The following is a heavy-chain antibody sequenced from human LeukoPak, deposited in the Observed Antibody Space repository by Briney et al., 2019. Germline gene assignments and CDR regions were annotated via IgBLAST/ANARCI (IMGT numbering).Heavy chain of an antibody. CDR2: TNSDGSST. J-gene: IGHJ3*02. CDR1: GFTVNSCY. V-gene: IGHV3-74*01. D-gene: IGHD4-23*01. Sequence: GGSLRLSCAASGFTVNSCYINWVRQAPGKGLEWVSHTNSDGSSTYYADSVKGRFTISRDNARNTLFLQMNSLRAEDTAVYYCAKDLKGPVNDVFDIWGQGTMVTVSS. CDR3: AKDLKGPVNDVFDI.